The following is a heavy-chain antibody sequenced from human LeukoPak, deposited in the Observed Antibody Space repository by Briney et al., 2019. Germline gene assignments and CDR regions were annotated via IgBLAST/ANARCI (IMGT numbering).Heavy chain of an antibody. Sequence: PGGSLRLSCAASGFTFSSYWMNWVRQAPGKGLVWVSRIASDGSSTTYADSVKGRFSIPRDNAKNTLYLQINSLRVEDTAVYYCARGRPHGNDYWGQGTLVTVSS. CDR1: GFTFSSYW. J-gene: IGHJ4*02. CDR2: IASDGSST. CDR3: ARGRPHGNDY. V-gene: IGHV3-74*01. D-gene: IGHD4-23*01.